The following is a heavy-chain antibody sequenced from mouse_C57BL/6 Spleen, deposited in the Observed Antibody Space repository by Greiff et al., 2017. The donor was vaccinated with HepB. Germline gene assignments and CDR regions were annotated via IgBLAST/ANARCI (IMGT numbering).Heavy chain of an antibody. D-gene: IGHD2-3*01. V-gene: IGHV5-17*01. J-gene: IGHJ4*01. CDR3: ASDGYYLDY. Sequence: EVKLMESGGGLVKPGGSLKLSCAASGFTFSDYGMHWVRQAPEKGLEWVAYISSGSSTIYYADTGKGRFTISRDNAKNTLFLQMTSLRSEDTAMYYCASDGYYLDYWGQGTSVTVSS. CDR1: GFTFSDYG. CDR2: ISSGSSTI.